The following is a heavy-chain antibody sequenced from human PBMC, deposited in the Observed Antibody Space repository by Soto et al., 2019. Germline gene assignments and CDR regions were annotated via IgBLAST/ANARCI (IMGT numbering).Heavy chain of an antibody. Sequence: EVQLLESGGGLVQPGGSLRLSCAASGFTFSIFAMSWVRQAPGKGLEWVSTISGRGGNTYYADSVKGRFTISRDNSKNTLNLQMSGLRGEDTAVYYCAKDRGTGDYGVNAVDIWGQGTMVTVSS. V-gene: IGHV3-23*01. J-gene: IGHJ3*02. CDR1: GFTFSIFA. CDR2: ISGRGGNT. CDR3: AKDRGTGDYGVNAVDI. D-gene: IGHD7-27*01.